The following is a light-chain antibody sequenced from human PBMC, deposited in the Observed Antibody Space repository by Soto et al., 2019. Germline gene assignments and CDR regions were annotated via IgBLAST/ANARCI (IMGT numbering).Light chain of an antibody. V-gene: IGKV1-39*01. CDR3: QQSYSTPFT. J-gene: IGKJ4*01. CDR2: AAS. Sequence: IQMTQSPSTLSASVGDRFSITCRASQSISSYLNWYQQKPGKAPKLLIYAASSLQSGVPSRFSGSGSGTDFTLTISSLQPEDFATYYCQQSYSTPFTFGGGTKVDI. CDR1: QSISSY.